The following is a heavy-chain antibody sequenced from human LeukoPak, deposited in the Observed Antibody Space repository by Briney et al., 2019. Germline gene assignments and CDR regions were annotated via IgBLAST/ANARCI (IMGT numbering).Heavy chain of an antibody. CDR3: ARGRFGEWDNWFDP. CDR2: INPNSGAT. Sequence: ASVKVSCKASGYTFTGYYIHWVQQAPGQGLEWMAWINPNSGATNYAQKFQGRVTMTRDTSISTAYMELSRLTSDDTAVYFCARGRFGEWDNWFDPWDQGTLVTVSS. D-gene: IGHD3-10*01. V-gene: IGHV1-2*02. CDR1: GYTFTGYY. J-gene: IGHJ5*02.